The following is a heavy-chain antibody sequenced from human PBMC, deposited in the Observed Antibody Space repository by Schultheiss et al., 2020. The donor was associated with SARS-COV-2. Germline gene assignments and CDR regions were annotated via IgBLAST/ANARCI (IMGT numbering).Heavy chain of an antibody. Sequence: SETLSLTCTVSGGSIKTYFWSWIRQPPGKGLEWIGYMYYSGLTKYNPSLRSRVTISMDTAKNQFSLKLSSVTAADTAVYYCARIDYYDSSGYVVSGYMDVWGQGTTVTVSS. CDR1: GGSIKTYF. CDR2: MYYSGLT. D-gene: IGHD3-22*01. J-gene: IGHJ6*02. CDR3: ARIDYYDSSGYVVSGYMDV. V-gene: IGHV4-59*08.